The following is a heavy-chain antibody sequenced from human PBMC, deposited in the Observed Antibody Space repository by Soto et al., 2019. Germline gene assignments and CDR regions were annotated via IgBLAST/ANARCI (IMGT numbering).Heavy chain of an antibody. J-gene: IGHJ5*02. CDR1: GGPVNSSY. V-gene: IGHV4-34*01. CDR2: INHTGGT. CDR3: ETRITVFGLLIPPFDP. Sequence: SGTLSLTCSVHGGPVNSSYWYWIRQPPGQELERIGEINHTGGTQYNPSLQSRVTLSVDTYKNQLSLRLSSATAAAKAIYYCETRITVFGLLIPPFDPWGQGTQLTVS. D-gene: IGHD3-3*01.